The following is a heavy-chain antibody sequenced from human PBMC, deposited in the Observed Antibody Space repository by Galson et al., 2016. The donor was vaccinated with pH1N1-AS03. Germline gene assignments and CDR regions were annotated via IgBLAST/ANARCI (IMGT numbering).Heavy chain of an antibody. CDR3: ARVLSGIARGESSAFDL. CDR1: GYTFTGNY. D-gene: IGHD6-13*01. Sequence: SVKVSCKASGYTFTGNYLHWVRQAPGQGLEWVGWINPNSGDTSYAQKFQGRVTMTRDTSISAAFLELSRLRSDDTAVFYCARVLSGIARGESSAFDLWGQETMVTVSS. V-gene: IGHV1-2*02. J-gene: IGHJ3*01. CDR2: INPNSGDT.